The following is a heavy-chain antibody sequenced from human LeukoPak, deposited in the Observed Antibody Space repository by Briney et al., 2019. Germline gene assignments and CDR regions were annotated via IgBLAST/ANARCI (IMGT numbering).Heavy chain of an antibody. CDR2: IYHSGST. CDR3: ARDSRGAGPDFDY. Sequence: SETLSLTCTVSGGSISSGGYYWSWIRQPPGKGLEWIGYIYHSGSTYYNPSLKSRVTISVDRSKNQFSLKLNSVTAADTAVYYCARDSRGAGPDFDYWGQGTLVTVSS. J-gene: IGHJ4*02. D-gene: IGHD6-19*01. V-gene: IGHV4-30-2*01. CDR1: GGSISSGGYY.